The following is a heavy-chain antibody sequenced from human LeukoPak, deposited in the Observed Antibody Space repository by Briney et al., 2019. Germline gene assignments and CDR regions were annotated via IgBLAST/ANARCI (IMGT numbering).Heavy chain of an antibody. V-gene: IGHV1-8*01. CDR3: AREFNSSGSGFDP. J-gene: IGHJ5*02. CDR2: MNPHRGYN. D-gene: IGHD6-6*01. CDR1: GYTFTNYD. Sequence: ASVKVSCKASGYTFTNYDINWVRQATGQGLEWMGWMNPHRGYNGYAQKFQGRVTMTKNPSISTAYMELSSLTSDDTAVYFCAREFNSSGSGFDPWGQGTLVTVSS.